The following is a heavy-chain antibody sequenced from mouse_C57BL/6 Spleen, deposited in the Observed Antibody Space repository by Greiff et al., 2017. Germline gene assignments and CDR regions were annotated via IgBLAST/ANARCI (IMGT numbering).Heavy chain of an antibody. CDR1: GYTFTDYN. CDR3: ATYYYGSAWFAY. V-gene: IGHV1-22*01. Sequence: EVKLMESGPELVKPGASVKMSCKASGYTFTDYNMHWVKQSHGKSLEWIGYINPNNGGTSYNQKFKGKATLTVNKSSSTAYMELRSLTSEDSAVYYCATYYYGSAWFAYWGQGTLVTVSA. D-gene: IGHD1-1*01. CDR2: INPNNGGT. J-gene: IGHJ3*01.